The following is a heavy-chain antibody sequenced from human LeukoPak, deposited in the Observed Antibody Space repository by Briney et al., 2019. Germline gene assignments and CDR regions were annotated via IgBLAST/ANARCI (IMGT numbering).Heavy chain of an antibody. CDR3: AKDDSSGFNWFDP. Sequence: GGSLRLSCAASGFTFSNYWMAWVRQAPGKGLEWVAFIRYDGSNKYYADSVKGRFTISRDNSKNTLYLQMNSLRAEDTAVYYCAKDDSSGFNWFDPWGQGTLVTVSS. CDR2: IRYDGSNK. V-gene: IGHV3-30*02. J-gene: IGHJ5*02. CDR1: GFTFSNYW. D-gene: IGHD3-22*01.